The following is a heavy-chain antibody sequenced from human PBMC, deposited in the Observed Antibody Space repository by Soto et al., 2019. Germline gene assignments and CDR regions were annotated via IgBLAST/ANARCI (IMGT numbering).Heavy chain of an antibody. CDR2: ISAHNGNT. CDR3: ARRQPGFDAFDI. Sequence: ASVKVSCKASGYTFTSYGISWVRQAPGQGLEWMGWISAHNGNTNYAQKLQGRVFMTTDTSTSTAYMELRSLRSGDTAVYYCARRQPGFDAFDIWGQGTMVTVSS. D-gene: IGHD2-2*01. J-gene: IGHJ3*02. CDR1: GYTFTSYG. V-gene: IGHV1-18*04.